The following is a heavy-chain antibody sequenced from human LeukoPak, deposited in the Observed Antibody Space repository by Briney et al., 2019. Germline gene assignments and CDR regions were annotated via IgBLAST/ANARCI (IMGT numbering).Heavy chain of an antibody. V-gene: IGHV3-9*01. J-gene: IGHJ6*02. CDR2: ISWNSGSI. CDR3: ARGGGLDV. Sequence: GGSLRLSCAASGFTFDDYAMHWVRQAPGKGLEWVSGISWNSGSIGYADSAKGRFTISRDNAKNSLYLQMSNLRAEDTAVYFCARGGGLDVWGQGATVTVSS. D-gene: IGHD3-16*01. CDR1: GFTFDDYA.